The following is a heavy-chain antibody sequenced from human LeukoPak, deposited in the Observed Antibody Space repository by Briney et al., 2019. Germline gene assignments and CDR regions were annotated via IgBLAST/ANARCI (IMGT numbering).Heavy chain of an antibody. J-gene: IGHJ4*02. CDR1: GFTFSSYW. CDR3: TTDRVGNWNDYGHDY. V-gene: IGHV3-7*01. D-gene: IGHD1-20*01. CDR2: IKQDGSEK. Sequence: GGSLRLSCAAPGFTFSSYWMNWVRQAPGKGLEWVASIKQDGSEKYYVDAVKGRFAISRDNAKNSLYLQMNSLRAEDTAVYYCTTDRVGNWNDYGHDYWGQGTLVTVSS.